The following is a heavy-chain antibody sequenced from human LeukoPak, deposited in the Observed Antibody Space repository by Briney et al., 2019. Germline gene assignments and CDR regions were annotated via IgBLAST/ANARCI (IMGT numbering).Heavy chain of an antibody. CDR2: INYSGST. J-gene: IGHJ4*02. CDR1: GGSISSYY. V-gene: IGHV4-59*12. D-gene: IGHD3-10*01. CDR3: ARGSYYYGSGTDY. Sequence: SETLSLTXTVSGGSISSYYWNWIRQPPGKGLEWIGYINYSGSTNYNPSLKSRVTISVDTSKNQFSLKLRSVTAADMAMYYCARGSYYYGSGTDYWDQGTLVTVSS.